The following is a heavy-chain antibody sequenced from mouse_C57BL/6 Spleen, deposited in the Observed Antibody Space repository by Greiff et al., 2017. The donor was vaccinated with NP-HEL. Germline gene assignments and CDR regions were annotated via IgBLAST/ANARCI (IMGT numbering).Heavy chain of an antibody. CDR2: IDPNSGGT. CDR1: GYTFTSYW. Sequence: QVQLQQPGAELVKPGASVKLSCKASGYTFTSYWMHWVKQRPGRGLEWIGRIDPNSGGTKYNEKFKSKATLTVDKPSSTAYMQLSSLTSEDSAVYYCARNPHYYGSSYGWYFDVWGTGTTVTVSS. CDR3: ARNPHYYGSSYGWYFDV. V-gene: IGHV1-72*01. D-gene: IGHD1-1*01. J-gene: IGHJ1*03.